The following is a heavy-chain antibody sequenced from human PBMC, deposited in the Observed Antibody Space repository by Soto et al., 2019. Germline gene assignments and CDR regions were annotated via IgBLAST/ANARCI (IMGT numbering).Heavy chain of an antibody. J-gene: IGHJ4*02. V-gene: IGHV4-31*03. CDR1: GGSISSGGYY. Sequence: QVQLQESGPGLVKPSQTLSLTCTVSGGSISSGGYYWSWIRQHPGKGLEWIGYIYYGGSTYYNPSLKSRVTISVDTSKNQFSLKLSSVTAADTAVNYCARSDSPYGSGSHYFDYWGQGTLLTVSS. CDR2: IYYGGST. D-gene: IGHD3-10*01. CDR3: ARSDSPYGSGSHYFDY.